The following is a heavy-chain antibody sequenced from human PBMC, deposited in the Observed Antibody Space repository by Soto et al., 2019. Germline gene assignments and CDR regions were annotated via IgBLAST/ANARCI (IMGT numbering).Heavy chain of an antibody. V-gene: IGHV3-23*01. CDR1: GFTFSSYA. CDR2: IRGSGGST. J-gene: IGHJ4*02. CDR3: AEGQYSGYEFSLNWDS. Sequence: EVQLLESGGGLVQPGGSLRLSCAASGFTFSSYAMTWVRQAPGKGLEWVSGIRGSGGSTYYADSVKGRFTISRDNSKNPLNLQMNGRRAEDTAVSYCAEGQYSGYEFSLNWDSWGQGTLVTVSS. D-gene: IGHD5-12*01.